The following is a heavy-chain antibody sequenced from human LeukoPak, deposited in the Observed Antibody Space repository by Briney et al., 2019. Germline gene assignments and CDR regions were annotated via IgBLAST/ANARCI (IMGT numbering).Heavy chain of an antibody. CDR1: GGTFSSYA. CDR3: ASDIVVVPAGIGDNWFDP. Sequence: SVKVSCKASGGTFSSYAISWVRQAPGQGLEWMGRIIPIFGTANYAQKFQGRVTITTDESTSTAYVELSSLRSKDTAVYYCASDIVVVPAGIGDNWFDPWGQGTLVTVSS. CDR2: IIPIFGTA. D-gene: IGHD2-2*01. V-gene: IGHV1-69*05. J-gene: IGHJ5*02.